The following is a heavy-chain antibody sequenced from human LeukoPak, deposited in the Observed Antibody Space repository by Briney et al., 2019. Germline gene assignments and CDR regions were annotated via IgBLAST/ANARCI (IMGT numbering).Heavy chain of an antibody. V-gene: IGHV3-23*01. CDR3: AKVSGGGLYYDGMDV. CDR2: ISGSSGTT. J-gene: IGHJ6*02. Sequence: GGSLRLSCAASGFTFNNYAMNWVRQAPGKGLEWVSVISGSSGTTYYADSVKGRFTISRDSSKNTLYLQMNSLRAEDTAVYYCAKVSGGGLYYDGMDVWGQGTTVTVSS. D-gene: IGHD1-14*01. CDR1: GFTFNNYA.